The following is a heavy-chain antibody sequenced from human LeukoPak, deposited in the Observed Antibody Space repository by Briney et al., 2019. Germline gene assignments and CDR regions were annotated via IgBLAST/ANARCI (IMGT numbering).Heavy chain of an antibody. CDR3: AREGSPNYYDSSGVPSWFDP. J-gene: IGHJ5*02. CDR2: IIPIFGTA. CDR1: GGTFSSYA. Sequence: SVKVSCKASGGTFSSYAISWVRQAPGQGLEWMGGIIPIFGTANYAQKFQGRVTITADESTSTAYMELSSLRSEDTAVYYCAREGSPNYYDSSGVPSWFDPWGQGTLVTVSS. V-gene: IGHV1-69*13. D-gene: IGHD3-22*01.